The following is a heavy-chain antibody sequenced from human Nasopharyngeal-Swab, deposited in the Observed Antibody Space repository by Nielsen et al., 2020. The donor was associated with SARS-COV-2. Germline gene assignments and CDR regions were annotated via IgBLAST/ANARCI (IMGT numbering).Heavy chain of an antibody. J-gene: IGHJ3*02. D-gene: IGHD5-18*01. CDR2: IDYSGNT. V-gene: IGHV4-39*07. CDR1: GGSISNSYY. CDR3: ARVDTYGPKLKGAFDI. Sequence: SETLSLTCTVSGGSISNSYYWGWIRQPPGRGLEWIGSIDYSGNTDYNLSLKSRVTISVDTSKNQFSLRLSSVTAADTAIYYCARVDTYGPKLKGAFDIWGQGTVVTVSS.